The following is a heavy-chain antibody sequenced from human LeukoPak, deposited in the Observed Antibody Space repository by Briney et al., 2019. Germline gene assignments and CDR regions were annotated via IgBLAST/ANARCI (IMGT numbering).Heavy chain of an antibody. CDR1: GGSISSYY. CDR3: ARDREDVRYFDWLRPEYYYYMDV. J-gene: IGHJ6*03. CDR2: IYTSGST. Sequence: SETLSLTCTVSGGSISSYYWSWIRQPAGKGLEWIGRIYTSGSTNYNPSLKRRVTLSVDTSKNQFSLKLSSVTAADTAVYYCARDREDVRYFDWLRPEYYYYMDVWGKGTTVTVSS. D-gene: IGHD3-9*01. V-gene: IGHV4-4*07.